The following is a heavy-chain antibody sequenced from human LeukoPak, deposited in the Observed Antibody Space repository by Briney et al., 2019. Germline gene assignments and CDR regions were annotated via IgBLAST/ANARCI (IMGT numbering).Heavy chain of an antibody. V-gene: IGHV3-11*01. CDR2: ISISGNTI. Sequence: GGSLRLSCVASGFNFSDYYMSWIRQAPGKGLEWISYISISGNTIYYADSVKGRFTISRDNAKNSLYLQMNSLRAEDTAVYYCVRDLNYYGLDYWGQGSLVTVSP. CDR1: GFNFSDYY. CDR3: VRDLNYYGLDY. D-gene: IGHD3-10*01. J-gene: IGHJ4*02.